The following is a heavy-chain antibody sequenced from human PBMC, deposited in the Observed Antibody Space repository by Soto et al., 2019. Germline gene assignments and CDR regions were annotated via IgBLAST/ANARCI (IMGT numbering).Heavy chain of an antibody. V-gene: IGHV1-2*04. J-gene: IGHJ6*02. D-gene: IGHD2-8*01. CDR1: GYSFTDYH. CDR3: ARGDSTDCSNGVCSFFYNHDMDV. CDR2: INPKSGGT. Sequence: ASVKVSCKASGYSFTDYHIHWVRQAPGQELEWLGRINPKSGGTSTAQKFQGWVTMTTDTSISTASMELTRLTSDDTAIYYCARGDSTDCSNGVCSFFYNHDMDVWGQGTTVTVSS.